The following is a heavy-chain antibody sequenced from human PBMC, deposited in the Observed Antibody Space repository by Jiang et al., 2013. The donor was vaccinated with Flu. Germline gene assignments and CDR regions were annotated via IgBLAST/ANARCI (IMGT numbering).Heavy chain of an antibody. D-gene: IGHD3-22*01. J-gene: IGHJ6*02. Sequence: GLVKPSETLSLTCTVSGGSISSYYWSWIRQPPGKGLEWIGYIYYSGSTNYNPSLKSRVTISVDTSKNQFSLKLSSVTAADTAVYYCARDSDYYDSSGYLYYYYGMDVWGQGTTVTVSS. CDR1: GGSISSYY. CDR3: ARDSDYYDSSGYLYYYYGMDV. CDR2: IYYSGST. V-gene: IGHV4-59*01.